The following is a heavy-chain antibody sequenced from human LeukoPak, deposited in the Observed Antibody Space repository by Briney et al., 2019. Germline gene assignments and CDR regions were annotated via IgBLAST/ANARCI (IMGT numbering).Heavy chain of an antibody. V-gene: IGHV4-4*07. CDR2: IYTSGST. Sequence: PSETLSLTCTVSGGSISSYNWRWIRQPAGKGLEWIGRIYTSGSTNYNPSLKSRVTISVDKSKNQFSLKLSSVTAADTAVYYCARVGGDHPLSYFDYWGQGTLVTVSS. J-gene: IGHJ4*02. CDR1: GGSISSYN. CDR3: ARVGGDHPLSYFDY. D-gene: IGHD2-21*02.